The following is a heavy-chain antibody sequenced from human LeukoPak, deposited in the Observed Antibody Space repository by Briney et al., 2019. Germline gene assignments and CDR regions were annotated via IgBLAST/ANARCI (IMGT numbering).Heavy chain of an antibody. Sequence: PSETLSLTCTVSGGSISSYYWSWLRQPAGKGLEWIGRIYTSGSPNYNPSLKSRVTISLDTSKNQFSLKLRSMTAADTALYYCARGRSATMFDYWGQGTLVTVSS. CDR1: GGSISSYY. CDR3: ARGRSATMFDY. V-gene: IGHV4-4*07. D-gene: IGHD3-10*01. CDR2: IYTSGSP. J-gene: IGHJ4*02.